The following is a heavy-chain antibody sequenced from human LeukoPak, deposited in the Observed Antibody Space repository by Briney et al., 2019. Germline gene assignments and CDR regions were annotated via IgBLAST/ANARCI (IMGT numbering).Heavy chain of an antibody. Sequence: ASVTVSCKASGGTFSSYAISWVRQAPGQGLEWMGGIIPIFGTANYAQKFQGRVTITADESASTAYMELSSVRSEDTAVYYCARDGSDGYSRWGQGTLVTVSS. CDR1: GGTFSSYA. CDR2: IIPIFGTA. CDR3: ARDGSDGYSR. D-gene: IGHD5-24*01. V-gene: IGHV1-69*13. J-gene: IGHJ4*02.